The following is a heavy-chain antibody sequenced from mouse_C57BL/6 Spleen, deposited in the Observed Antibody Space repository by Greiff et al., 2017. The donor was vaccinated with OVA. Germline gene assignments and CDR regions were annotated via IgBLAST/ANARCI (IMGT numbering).Heavy chain of an antibody. D-gene: IGHD1-2*01. CDR3: ARGGGLRLYFDY. V-gene: IGHV1-80*01. Sequence: VKLVESGAELVKPGASVKISCKASGYAFSSYWMNWVKQRPGKGLEWIGQIYPGDGDTNYNGKFKGKATLTADKSSSTAYMQLSSLTSEDSAVYFCARGGGLRLYFDYWGQGTTLTVSS. J-gene: IGHJ2*01. CDR1: GYAFSSYW. CDR2: IYPGDGDT.